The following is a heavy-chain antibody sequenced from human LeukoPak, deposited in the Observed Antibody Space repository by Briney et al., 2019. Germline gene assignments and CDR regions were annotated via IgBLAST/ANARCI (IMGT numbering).Heavy chain of an antibody. V-gene: IGHV3-53*01. CDR1: GFSVITNY. D-gene: IGHD6-13*01. CDR3: ASSPSRWYGAGY. J-gene: IGHJ4*02. Sequence: PGGALRPSFSASGFSVITNYIGWGRQAPGVGLQWGCVIYSCGNTYYADSVNGRFSISRDNSKNTLYLQMNSLRAEDTAVYYCASSPSRWYGAGYWGQGTLVTVSS. CDR2: IYSCGNT.